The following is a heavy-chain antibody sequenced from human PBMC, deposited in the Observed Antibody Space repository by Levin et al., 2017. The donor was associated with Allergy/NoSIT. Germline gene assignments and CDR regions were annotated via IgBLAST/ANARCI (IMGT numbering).Heavy chain of an antibody. J-gene: IGHJ3*02. D-gene: IGHD3-3*01. CDR2: IYSGGST. CDR1: GFTVSSNY. Sequence: GGSLRLSCAASGFTVSSNYMSWVRQAPGKGLEWVSVIYSGGSTYYADSVKGRFTISRDNSKNTLYLQMNSLRAEDTAVYYCAREMGKSVYYDFWSGWENAFDIWGQGTMVTVSS. V-gene: IGHV3-53*01. CDR3: AREMGKSVYYDFWSGWENAFDI.